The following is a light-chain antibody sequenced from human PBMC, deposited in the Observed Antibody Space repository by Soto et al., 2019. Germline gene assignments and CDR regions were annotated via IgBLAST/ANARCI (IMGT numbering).Light chain of an antibody. V-gene: IGKV1-13*02. CDR2: DAS. CDR3: QQFNSYPYT. Sequence: AIQLTQSPSSLSASVGDRVTITCRASQDISSALAWYQQIVGEAPKLLIYDASSLQRGVPSRFSGSRSGTDFTLTISGLQPEDSATYHCQQFNSYPYTFGQGTKLEIK. CDR1: QDISSA. J-gene: IGKJ2*01.